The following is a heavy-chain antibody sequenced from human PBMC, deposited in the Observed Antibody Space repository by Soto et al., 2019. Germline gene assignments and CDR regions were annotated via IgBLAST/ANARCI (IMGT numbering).Heavy chain of an antibody. Sequence: QVQLVQSGAEVKKPGASAKVSCKASGYTFIGYYMHWVRQAPGQGLEWMGWINPNSGGTISAQKFHGRVTMTRDTSITTAYMELSSLRFDDTAVYYCARSPGSAGWYDFWGQGTLVTVSS. V-gene: IGHV1-2*02. CDR1: GYTFIGYY. CDR2: INPNSGGT. J-gene: IGHJ5*01. D-gene: IGHD6-13*01. CDR3: ARSPGSAGWYDF.